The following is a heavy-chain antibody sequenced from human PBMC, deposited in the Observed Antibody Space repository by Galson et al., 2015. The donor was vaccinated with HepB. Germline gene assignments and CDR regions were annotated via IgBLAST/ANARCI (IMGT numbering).Heavy chain of an antibody. J-gene: IGHJ4*02. CDR3: VRSGDFSGYSSR. Sequence: SLRLSCAASGFTFSGYSIHWVRQASGKGPEWIAHINSNATTYAELYVPSVKERFTISRDDSKNMPYLHMRSLKTDDTAVYYCVRSGDFSGYSSRWGQGTLVTGSS. D-gene: IGHD6-13*01. CDR2: INSNATTYAE. V-gene: IGHV3-73*01. CDR1: GFTFSGYS.